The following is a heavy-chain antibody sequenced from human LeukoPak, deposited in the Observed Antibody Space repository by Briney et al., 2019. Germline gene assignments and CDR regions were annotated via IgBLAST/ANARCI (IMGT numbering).Heavy chain of an antibody. D-gene: IGHD5/OR15-5a*01. V-gene: IGHV3-30*14. CDR1: GFDFSSYT. CDR2: ISYNGRNE. CDR3: TRDAVAYSSVYGAGKYFDD. J-gene: IGHJ4*02. Sequence: PGGSLRLSCVGSGFDFSSYTMNWVRQAPGKGLEWLTFISYNGRNEFYADSVKGRFTVSRDNSKSALYVQMNSLRPEDTAVYYCTRDAVAYSSVYGAGKYFDDWGQGTLVTVSS.